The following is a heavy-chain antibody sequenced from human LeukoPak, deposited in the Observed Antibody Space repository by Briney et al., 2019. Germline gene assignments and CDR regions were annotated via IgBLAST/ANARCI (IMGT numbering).Heavy chain of an antibody. CDR1: GFTFSSYS. D-gene: IGHD3-22*01. V-gene: IGHV3-21*01. CDR3: ARDGLDRGYYDAFDI. Sequence: GGSLRLSCAASGFTFSSYSMNWVRQAPGKGLEWVSSISSSSSYIYYADLVKGRFTISRNNAKNSLYLQMNSLRAEDTAVYYCARDGLDRGYYDAFDIWGQGTMVTVSS. CDR2: ISSSSSYI. J-gene: IGHJ3*02.